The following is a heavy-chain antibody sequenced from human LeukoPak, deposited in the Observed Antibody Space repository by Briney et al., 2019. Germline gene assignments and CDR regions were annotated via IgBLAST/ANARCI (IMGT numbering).Heavy chain of an antibody. D-gene: IGHD2-2*01. CDR2: IIPILGIA. J-gene: IGHJ4*02. CDR1: GGTFSSYT. Sequence: GASVKVSCKASGGTFSSYTISWVRQAPGQGLEWMGRIIPILGIANYAQKFQGRVTITADRSTSTAYMELSSLRSEDTAVYYCARGRRVVVVPAATYYFDYWGQGTLVTVSS. CDR3: ARGRRVVVVPAATYYFDY. V-gene: IGHV1-69*02.